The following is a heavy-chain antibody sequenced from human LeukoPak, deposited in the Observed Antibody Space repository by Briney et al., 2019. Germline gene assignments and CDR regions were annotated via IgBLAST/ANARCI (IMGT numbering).Heavy chain of an antibody. CDR1: GGSISSYY. V-gene: IGHV4-4*07. J-gene: IGHJ4*02. CDR3: ARGLYDFYGFYYFDY. CDR2: IYTSGST. Sequence: SETLSLTCTVSGGSISSYYWSWIRQPAGKGLEWIGRIYTSGSTNYNPSLKSRVTMSVDTSKNQCSLKLSSVTAADTAVYYCARGLYDFYGFYYFDYWGQGTLVTVSS. D-gene: IGHD3-3*01.